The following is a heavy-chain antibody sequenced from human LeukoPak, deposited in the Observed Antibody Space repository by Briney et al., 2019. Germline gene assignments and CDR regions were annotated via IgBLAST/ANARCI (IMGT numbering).Heavy chain of an antibody. CDR3: ATLGEYQLLQDY. CDR2: IYHSGST. J-gene: IGHJ4*02. D-gene: IGHD2-2*01. CDR1: SGSISNSNW. V-gene: IGHV4-4*02. Sequence: SETLSLTCAVSSGSISNSNWWGWVRQPPGKGLEWIGEIYHSGSTNYNPSLKSRVTISVDKSKNQFSLKLSSVTAADTAVYYCATLGEYQLLQDYWGQGTLVTVSS.